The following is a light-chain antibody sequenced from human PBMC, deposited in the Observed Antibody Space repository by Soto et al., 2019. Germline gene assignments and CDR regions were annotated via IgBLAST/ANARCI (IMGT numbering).Light chain of an antibody. CDR1: NIGSKS. CDR2: DDS. CDR3: QVWHRSSDHVL. J-gene: IGLJ2*01. Sequence: SYELTQPPSVSVAPGQTARITCGGSNIGSKSVHWYQQKPGQAPVLVVHDDSDRPSGIPERFSGSNSGNTATLSISRVEAGDEADYYCQVWHRSSDHVLFGGGTKVTVL. V-gene: IGLV3-21*02.